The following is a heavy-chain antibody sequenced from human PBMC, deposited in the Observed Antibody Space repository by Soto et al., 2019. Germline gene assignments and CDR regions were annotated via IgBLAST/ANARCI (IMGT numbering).Heavy chain of an antibody. CDR3: AKVRDTYPDYSNPWFDP. J-gene: IGHJ5*02. CDR2: ISSSGSTI. CDR1: GFTFSDYY. Sequence: QVQLVESGGGLVKPGGSLRLSCAASGFTFSDYYMSWIRQAPGKGLEWVSYISSSGSTIYYADSVKGRFTISRDNAKNSLYLQMNSLSAEDTAVYYCAKVRDTYPDYSNPWFDPWGQGTLVTVSS. D-gene: IGHD4-4*01. V-gene: IGHV3-11*01.